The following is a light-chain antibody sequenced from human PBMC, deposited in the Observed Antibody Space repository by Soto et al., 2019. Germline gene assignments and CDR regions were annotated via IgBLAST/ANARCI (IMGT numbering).Light chain of an antibody. CDR2: GAT. Sequence: QMTQSPSSLSASVGDRVTITCRASQSISTYLNWYQHKPGKAPKVLINGATRLHTGVPSRFSGSGSGTDFTLTISCLQPEDFATYFCQQKYRLPRTCGQGTKVEIK. J-gene: IGKJ1*01. V-gene: IGKV1-39*01. CDR3: QQKYRLPRT. CDR1: QSISTY.